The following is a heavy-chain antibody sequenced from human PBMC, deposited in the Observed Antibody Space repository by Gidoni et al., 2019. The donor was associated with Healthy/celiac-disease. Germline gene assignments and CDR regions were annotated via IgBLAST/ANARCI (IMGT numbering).Heavy chain of an antibody. J-gene: IGHJ6*02. CDR1: GGTFSSYA. CDR3: ARVWGRRTDYYYYGMDV. D-gene: IGHD7-27*01. Sequence: QVQLVQSGAEVKQPGSSVKVSCKASGGTFSSYAISWVRQAPGQGLEWMGGIIPIFGTANYAQKFQGRVTITADESTSTAYMELSSLRSEDTAVYYCARVWGRRTDYYYYGMDVWGQGTTVTVSS. V-gene: IGHV1-69*01. CDR2: IIPIFGTA.